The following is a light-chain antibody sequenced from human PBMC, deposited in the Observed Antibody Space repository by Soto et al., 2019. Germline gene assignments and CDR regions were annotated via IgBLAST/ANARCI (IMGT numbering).Light chain of an antibody. Sequence: DIQMTQSPSSLSASVGDRVTITCRASQSISNWLAWYQQKPGKAPKLLIYDASTLESGVPSRFSGGGFGTDFTLTISSLQPDVFATYYCQQYSSYSTFGQGTKVEMK. J-gene: IGKJ1*01. CDR3: QQYSSYST. CDR2: DAS. CDR1: QSISNW. V-gene: IGKV1-5*01.